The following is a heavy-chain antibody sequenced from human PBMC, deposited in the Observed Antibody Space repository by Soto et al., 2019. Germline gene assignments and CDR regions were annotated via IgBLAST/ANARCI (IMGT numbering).Heavy chain of an antibody. CDR2: IYYSGST. V-gene: IGHV4-61*08. D-gene: IGHD6-13*01. Sequence: SETLSLTCTISGGSTSSGGFYWSWIRQPPGKGLEWIGYIYYSGSTNYNTSLKSRVTISVDTSKNQFSLKLSSVTAADTAVYYCVAGGIRYSEYSSSWPVFDYWGQGTLVTVSS. CDR3: VAGGIRYSEYSSSWPVFDY. CDR1: GGSTSSGGFY. J-gene: IGHJ4*02.